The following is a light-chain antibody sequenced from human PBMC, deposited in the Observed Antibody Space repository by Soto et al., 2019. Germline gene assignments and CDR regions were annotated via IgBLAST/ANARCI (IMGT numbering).Light chain of an antibody. CDR2: GAS. Sequence: VVMTQSPATLSVSPGERATISCRASQSVKRFLAWYQQKPGQTPRLLIYGASTRATGIPARFSGSGSETEFTLTINSLQSEDSALYYCQQYDNLWAFAPGTKVEI. V-gene: IGKV3D-15*01. CDR3: QQYDNLWA. J-gene: IGKJ1*01. CDR1: QSVKRF.